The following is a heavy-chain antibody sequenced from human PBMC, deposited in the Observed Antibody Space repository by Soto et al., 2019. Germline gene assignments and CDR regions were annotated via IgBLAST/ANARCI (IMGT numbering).Heavy chain of an antibody. D-gene: IGHD3-10*01. CDR2: ISAYNGNT. CDR3: ARWPGRVRGVIMVPWFDP. CDR1: GYTFTSYG. J-gene: IGHJ5*02. V-gene: IGHV1-18*01. Sequence: ASVKVSCKASGYTFTSYGISWVRQAPGQGLEWMGWISAYNGNTNYAQKLQGRVTMTTDTSTSTAYMELRSLRSDDTAVYYCARWPGRVRGVIMVPWFDPWGQGTLVTSPQ.